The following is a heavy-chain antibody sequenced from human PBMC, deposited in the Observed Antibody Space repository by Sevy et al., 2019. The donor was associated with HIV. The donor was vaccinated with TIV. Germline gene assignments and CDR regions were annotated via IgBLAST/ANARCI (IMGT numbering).Heavy chain of an antibody. CDR1: GGSISSSSYY. J-gene: IGHJ5*02. Sequence: SETLSLTCTVSGGSISSSSYYWGWIRQPPGKGLEWIGSIYYSGSTYYNPSLKSRVTISVDMSKNQFSLKLSSVTAADTAVYYCARRITMVRGVIIYNWFDPWGQGTLVTVSS. D-gene: IGHD3-10*01. V-gene: IGHV4-39*01. CDR2: IYYSGST. CDR3: ARRITMVRGVIIYNWFDP.